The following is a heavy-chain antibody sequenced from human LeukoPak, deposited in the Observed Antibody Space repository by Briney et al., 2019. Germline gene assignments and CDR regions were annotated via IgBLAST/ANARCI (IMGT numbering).Heavy chain of an antibody. D-gene: IGHD3-22*01. V-gene: IGHV3-53*01. Sequence: PGGSLRLSCAASGFTVSSNYVSWVRQAPGKGLEWVSVIYSGGHTYYADSVKGRFIISRDNSKNTLYLQMNSLKIEDTAVYYCTTDQLFSYDTTPSDAFDIWGQGTMVTVSS. CDR1: GFTVSSNY. CDR3: TTDQLFSYDTTPSDAFDI. J-gene: IGHJ3*02. CDR2: IYSGGHT.